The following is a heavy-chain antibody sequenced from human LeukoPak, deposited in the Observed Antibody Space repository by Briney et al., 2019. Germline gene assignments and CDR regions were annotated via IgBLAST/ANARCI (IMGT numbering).Heavy chain of an antibody. V-gene: IGHV4-39*07. CDR1: GGSISITNFY. D-gene: IGHD5-12*01. J-gene: IGHJ4*02. CDR3: ARRVATWDYFDY. Sequence: PSETLSLTCTVSGGSISITNFYWGWIRQPPGKGLEWIGSIYYSGSTYYNPSLKSRVTISVDTSKNQFSLKLSSVTAADTAVYYCARRVATWDYFDYWGQGTLVTVSS. CDR2: IYYSGST.